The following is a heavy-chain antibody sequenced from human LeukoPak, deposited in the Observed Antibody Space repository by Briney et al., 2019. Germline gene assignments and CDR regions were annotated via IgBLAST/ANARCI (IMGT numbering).Heavy chain of an antibody. CDR1: RGSITSYS. D-gene: IGHD3-10*01. CDR3: CYGSGTFFNDAFDF. J-gene: IGHJ3*01. V-gene: IGHV4-4*07. Sequence: SETLSLTCNVSRGSITSYSWTWIPQPVGKGLEWIGRIFVDGRTNYNPSLKSRVTLSIDTSKNQFSLNVKSVIAADAAVYYCCYGSGTFFNDAFDFWGQGTMVTVSS. CDR2: IFVDGRT.